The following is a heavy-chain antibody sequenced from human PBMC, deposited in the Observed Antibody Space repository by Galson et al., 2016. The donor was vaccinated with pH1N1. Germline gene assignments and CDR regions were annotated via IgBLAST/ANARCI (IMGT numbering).Heavy chain of an antibody. CDR1: GFTFRNYG. CDR2: INGAGFVT. Sequence: SLRLSCAASGFTFRNYGMTWIRQAPGKGLEWVSNINGAGFVTYYSDSVKGRFTISRDNSRNMLFLQMNSLRADDTAVYYCVKDLPTSWDFDYWGRGTLVTVSS. J-gene: IGHJ4*02. CDR3: VKDLPTSWDFDY. D-gene: IGHD7-27*01. V-gene: IGHV3-23*01.